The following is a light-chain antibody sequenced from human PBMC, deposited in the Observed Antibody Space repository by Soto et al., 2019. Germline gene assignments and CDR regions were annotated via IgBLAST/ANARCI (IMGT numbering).Light chain of an antibody. Sequence: VLTQSPGTLSLSPGERATLSCRASQSVSSSYIAWYQQKPGQAPRLLISGASSRATGVPDRFSGSGSGTDFTLTITRLEPEDFAVYYCQQYLRSPYTCGQGTDLEIK. CDR3: QQYLRSPYT. V-gene: IGKV3-20*01. CDR2: GAS. CDR1: QSVSSSY. J-gene: IGKJ2*01.